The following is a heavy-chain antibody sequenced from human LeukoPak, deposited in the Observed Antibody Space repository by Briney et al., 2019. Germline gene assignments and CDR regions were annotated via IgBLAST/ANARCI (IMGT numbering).Heavy chain of an antibody. CDR2: ISGSGGST. Sequence: SGGSLRLSCAVSGFTFSNFAMNWVRQAPGKGLEWVSTISGSGGSTYYADSVKGRFTISRDNSRNTLYLQMNSLRAEDTAVYYCAKMVHTEQWLVPFDYWGQGTLITVSS. CDR1: GFTFSNFA. J-gene: IGHJ4*02. D-gene: IGHD6-19*01. CDR3: AKMVHTEQWLVPFDY. V-gene: IGHV3-23*01.